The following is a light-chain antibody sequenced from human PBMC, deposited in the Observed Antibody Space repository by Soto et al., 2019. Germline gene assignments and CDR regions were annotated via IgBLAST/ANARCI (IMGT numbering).Light chain of an antibody. J-gene: IGLJ1*01. V-gene: IGLV1-47*01. CDR2: ANN. CDR3: AAWDDSLSGQV. CDR1: SSNIGANY. Sequence: QSVLTQPPSASETPGQRVTISCSGSSSNIGANYVYWYQQLPETAPKLLIYANNRRPSGVPDRISGSKSGTSASLAISGLRSEDEAEYYCAAWDDSLSGQVFGTGTKVTVL.